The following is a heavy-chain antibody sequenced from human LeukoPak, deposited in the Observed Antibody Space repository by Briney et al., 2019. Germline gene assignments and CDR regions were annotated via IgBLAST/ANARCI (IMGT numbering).Heavy chain of an antibody. D-gene: IGHD6-13*01. Sequence: SGTLSLTCAVSGGSISSSNWWSWVRQPPGKGLEWIGEIYHSGSTNYNPSLKSRVTISVDKSKNQFSLKLSSVTAADTAVYYCASGQQQLQSPFDYWGQGTLVTVSS. CDR2: IYHSGST. CDR1: GGSISSSNW. V-gene: IGHV4-4*02. CDR3: ASGQQQLQSPFDY. J-gene: IGHJ4*02.